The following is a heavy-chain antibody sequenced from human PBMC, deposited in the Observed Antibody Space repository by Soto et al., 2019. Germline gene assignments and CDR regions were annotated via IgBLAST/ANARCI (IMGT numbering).Heavy chain of an antibody. J-gene: IGHJ6*02. Sequence: HGESLKISCKGSGYSFTSYWISWVRQMPGKGLEWMGRIDPSDSYTNYSPSFQGHVTISADKSISTAYLQWSSLKASDTAMYYCARQRCSGGSCFYYYGMDVWGQGTTVTVSS. D-gene: IGHD2-15*01. CDR1: GYSFTSYW. CDR3: ARQRCSGGSCFYYYGMDV. CDR2: IDPSDSYT. V-gene: IGHV5-10-1*01.